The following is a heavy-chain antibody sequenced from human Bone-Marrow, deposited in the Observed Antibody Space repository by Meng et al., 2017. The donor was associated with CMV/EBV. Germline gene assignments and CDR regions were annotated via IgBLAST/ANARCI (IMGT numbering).Heavy chain of an antibody. Sequence: SQTLSLTCAISGDSVPSNSPAWNWIRQSPSRGLEWLGRTYYRSKWYNDYAVSVKSRITINPDTSQNQYSLQLNSVTPQDTAVYYWARDTYYYDSSGYLADYYYYGMDVWGQGTTVTVSS. D-gene: IGHD3-22*01. J-gene: IGHJ6*02. V-gene: IGHV6-1*01. CDR1: GDSVPSNSPA. CDR2: TYYRSKWYN. CDR3: ARDTYYYDSSGYLADYYYYGMDV.